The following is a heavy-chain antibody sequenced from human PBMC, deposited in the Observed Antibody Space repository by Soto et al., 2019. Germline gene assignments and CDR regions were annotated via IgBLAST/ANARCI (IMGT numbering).Heavy chain of an antibody. CDR1: GGSVNIGTYY. J-gene: IGHJ5*02. Sequence: SETLSLTCTVPGGSVNIGTYYWSWIRQPPGKGLEWIGYIYDSGSTNYNPSLKSRVTMSVDTSKNQFSLNLSSVTAADTAVYYCAREHGFSYGLNYFDPWGQGTLVTVS. V-gene: IGHV4-61*01. CDR2: IYDSGST. CDR3: AREHGFSYGLNYFDP. D-gene: IGHD5-18*01.